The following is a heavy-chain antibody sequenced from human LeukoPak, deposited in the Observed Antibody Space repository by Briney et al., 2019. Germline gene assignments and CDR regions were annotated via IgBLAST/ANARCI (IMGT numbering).Heavy chain of an antibody. J-gene: IGHJ3*02. CDR3: ARDLGGSYYGDVFDI. Sequence: SETLSLTCTVSSGSISSYYWSWIRQPAGKGLEWIGRFYTSGSTNYNPSLKSRLTMSVDTSKNQFSLKLSSVTAADTAVYYCARDLGGSYYGDVFDIWGQGTMVTVSS. CDR1: SGSISSYY. D-gene: IGHD1-26*01. V-gene: IGHV4-4*07. CDR2: FYTSGST.